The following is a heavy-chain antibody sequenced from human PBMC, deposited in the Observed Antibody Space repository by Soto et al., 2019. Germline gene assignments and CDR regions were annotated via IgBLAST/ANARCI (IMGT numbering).Heavy chain of an antibody. CDR3: AKAVAGPTAGAFDI. V-gene: IGHV3-30*18. Sequence: GGSLRLSCAASGFTFSSYGMHWVRQAPGKGLEWVAVISYDGSNKCYADSVKGRFTISRDNSKNTLYLQMNSLRAEDTAVYYCAKAVAGPTAGAFDIWGQGTMVTVSS. CDR2: ISYDGSNK. CDR1: GFTFSSYG. D-gene: IGHD6-19*01. J-gene: IGHJ3*02.